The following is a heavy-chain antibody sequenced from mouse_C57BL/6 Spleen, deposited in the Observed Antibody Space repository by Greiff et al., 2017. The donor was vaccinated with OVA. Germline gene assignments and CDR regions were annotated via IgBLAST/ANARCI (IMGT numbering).Heavy chain of an antibody. CDR3: ARGIYGNFDY. Sequence: EVQVVESGGGLVQPGGSLKLSCAASGFTFSDYYMYWVRQTPEKRLEWVAYISNGGGSTYYPDTVKGRFTISRDNAKNTLYLQMSRLKSEDTAMYYCARGIYGNFDYWGQGTTLTVSS. CDR2: ISNGGGST. V-gene: IGHV5-12*01. D-gene: IGHD1-1*01. CDR1: GFTFSDYY. J-gene: IGHJ2*01.